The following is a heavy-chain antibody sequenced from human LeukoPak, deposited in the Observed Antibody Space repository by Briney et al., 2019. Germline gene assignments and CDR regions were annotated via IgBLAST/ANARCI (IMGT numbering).Heavy chain of an antibody. Sequence: SETLTLTCTVTGGSISSYYWSWIRQPPGKGLEWIGYIYYSGSTNYNPSLKSRVTISVDTSKNQFSLKLSSVTAADTAVYYCARGAYSNYDPGEFDYWGQGTLVTVSS. V-gene: IGHV4-59*12. CDR2: IYYSGST. D-gene: IGHD4-4*01. J-gene: IGHJ4*02. CDR3: ARGAYSNYDPGEFDY. CDR1: GGSISSYY.